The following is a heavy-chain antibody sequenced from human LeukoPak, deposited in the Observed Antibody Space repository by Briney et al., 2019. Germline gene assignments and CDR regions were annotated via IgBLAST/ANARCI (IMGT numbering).Heavy chain of an antibody. CDR2: ISSSSSTI. Sequence: GGSLRLSCAASGFTFSSYSMNGVRQAPGKGLEWVSYISSSSSTIYYADSVKGRFTISRDNAKNSLYLQMNSLRAEDTAVYYCARDRGIAVADYFDYWGQGTLVTVSS. CDR3: ARDRGIAVADYFDY. J-gene: IGHJ4*02. CDR1: GFTFSSYS. V-gene: IGHV3-48*01. D-gene: IGHD6-19*01.